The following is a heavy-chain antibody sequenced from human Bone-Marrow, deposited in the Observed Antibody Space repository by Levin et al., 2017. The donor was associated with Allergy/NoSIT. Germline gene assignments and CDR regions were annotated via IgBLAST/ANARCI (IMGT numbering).Heavy chain of an antibody. CDR2: ISGSGDST. CDR3: AKDRDCYGSESLGN. CDR1: GFTFSNYA. J-gene: IGHJ4*02. D-gene: IGHD3-10*01. Sequence: GESLKISCAASGFTFSNYAMSWVRQAPGKGLEWVSGISGSGDSTYDGDSVKGRFTISRDNSKNTLYLQMNSLRAEGTAVYYCAKDRDCYGSESLGNWGQGTLVTVSS. V-gene: IGHV3-23*01.